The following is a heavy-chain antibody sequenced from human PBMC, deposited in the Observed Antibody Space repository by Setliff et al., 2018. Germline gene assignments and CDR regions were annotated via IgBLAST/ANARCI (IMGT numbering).Heavy chain of an antibody. CDR1: GGSVNSGYDN. V-gene: IGHV4-61*09. Sequence: SETLSLTCTVSGGSVNSGYDNWNWLRQPAGKGLEWIGHINRRGSTNFSPSLKSRVTISLDTSKNQFSLNLTSVTAADAAVYYCARASSGWYSAYYYYMDVWGKGTTVTVSS. CDR3: ARASSGWYSAYYYYMDV. J-gene: IGHJ6*03. CDR2: INRRGST. D-gene: IGHD6-19*01.